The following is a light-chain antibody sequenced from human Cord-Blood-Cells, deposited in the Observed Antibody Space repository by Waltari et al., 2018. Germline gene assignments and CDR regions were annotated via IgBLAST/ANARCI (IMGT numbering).Light chain of an antibody. V-gene: IGLV1-40*01. CDR1: SSNIGAGYD. Sequence: QSVLPQPPSVSGAPGQRVTIPCTGSSSNIGAGYDVPCYQQLPGTAPKLLIYGNSNRPSGVPDRFSGSKSGTSASLAITGLQAEDEADYYCQSYDSSLSGVVFGGGTKLTVL. J-gene: IGLJ2*01. CDR3: QSYDSSLSGVV. CDR2: GNS.